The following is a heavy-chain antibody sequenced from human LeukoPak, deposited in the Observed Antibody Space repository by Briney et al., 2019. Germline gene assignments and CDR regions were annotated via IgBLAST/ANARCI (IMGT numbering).Heavy chain of an antibody. V-gene: IGHV3-48*01. CDR1: GFTFSAYS. J-gene: IGHJ4*02. CDR2: TGSSSSPI. CDR3: ARDQACSFDY. Sequence: AGGSLRLSCAASGFTFSAYSMNWVRQAPEKGLEWVSYTGSSSSPIYYADSVKGRFTISRDNAKNSLYLQMDSPRAEDTAVYYCARDQACSFDYWGQGTLVTVSS.